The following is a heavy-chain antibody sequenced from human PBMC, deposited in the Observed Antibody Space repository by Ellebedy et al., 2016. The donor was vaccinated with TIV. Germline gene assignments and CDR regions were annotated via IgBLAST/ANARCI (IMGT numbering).Heavy chain of an antibody. J-gene: IGHJ5*02. CDR3: ARDTRFIDHQHNWFDP. V-gene: IGHV3-11*01. CDR1: GFTFSDFY. D-gene: IGHD1-14*01. CDR2: ISSDGSLI. Sequence: GGSLRLSCAASGFTFSDFYMIRIRQAPGKGLEWVSYISSDGSLIYYADSVKGRFTISRDNARNSLYLQMNSLRAENTAIYYCARDTRFIDHQHNWFDPWGQGTLVTVSS.